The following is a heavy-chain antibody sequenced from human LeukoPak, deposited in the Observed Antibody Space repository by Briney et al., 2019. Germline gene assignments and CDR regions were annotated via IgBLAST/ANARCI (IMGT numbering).Heavy chain of an antibody. Sequence: SQTLSLTCTVSGGSISSGDYYWSWIRQPPGKRLEWIGNIYYSGTVNYSPSLKSRVTISVDTSNNQFSLNLNSVTAADTAVYYCARGAVAGTNYWGQGTLVTVSS. CDR1: GGSISSGDYY. CDR3: ARGAVAGTNY. CDR2: IYYSGTV. D-gene: IGHD6-19*01. V-gene: IGHV4-61*08. J-gene: IGHJ4*02.